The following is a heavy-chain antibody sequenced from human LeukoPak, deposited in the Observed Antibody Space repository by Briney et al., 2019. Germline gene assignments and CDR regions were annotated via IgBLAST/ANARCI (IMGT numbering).Heavy chain of an antibody. Sequence: ASVKVSCKVSGYTLTELSMHWVRQAPGKGREWVGGFDPEDGETIYAQKFQGRVTMTEDTSTDTAYMELSSLRSEDTAVYYCATGGSVRYCSSTSCYTLDYWGQGTLVTVSS. CDR3: ATGGSVRYCSSTSCYTLDY. V-gene: IGHV1-24*01. CDR2: FDPEDGET. J-gene: IGHJ4*02. D-gene: IGHD2-2*02. CDR1: GYTLTELS.